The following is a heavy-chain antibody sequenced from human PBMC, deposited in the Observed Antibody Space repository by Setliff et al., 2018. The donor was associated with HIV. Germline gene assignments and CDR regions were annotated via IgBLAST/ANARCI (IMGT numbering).Heavy chain of an antibody. J-gene: IGHJ1*01. Sequence: SETLSLTCTVSGGSISSGSYYWSWIRQPAGKGLEWIGRIYTSGSTNYNPSLKSRITISIDTSNNQFSLKLSSMTAADTAVYYCARDVSSSYYFQHWGQGTLVTVSS. CDR2: IYTSGST. CDR3: ARDVSSSYYFQH. V-gene: IGHV4-61*02. D-gene: IGHD6-13*01. CDR1: GGSISSGSYY.